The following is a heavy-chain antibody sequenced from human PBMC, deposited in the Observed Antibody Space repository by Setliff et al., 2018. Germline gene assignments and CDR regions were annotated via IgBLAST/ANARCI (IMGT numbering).Heavy chain of an antibody. D-gene: IGHD2-15*01. J-gene: IGHJ4*02. Sequence: SETLSLTCTVSGGSITSHYWSWIRHSPGKGLEWIGFIFYSGDTKSNPSLKSRVTMSVDTSKNQFSLELSSVTAADTAMYYCARENGYCSGGACYFMFDYWGQGTLVTVSS. V-gene: IGHV4-59*11. CDR1: GGSITSHY. CDR3: ARENGYCSGGACYFMFDY. CDR2: IFYSGDT.